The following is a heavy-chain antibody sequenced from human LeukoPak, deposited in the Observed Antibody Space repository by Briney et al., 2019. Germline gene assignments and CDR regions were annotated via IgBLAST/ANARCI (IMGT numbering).Heavy chain of an antibody. CDR3: VRGCTSTSCYDY. J-gene: IGHJ4*02. Sequence: GGSLRLSCAASGFTFSSYAMSWVRQAPGKGLEWVSAISGSGGSTYYADSVKGRFTISRDNSKNTLYLQMNSLRVEDTAVYYCVRGCTSTSCYDYWGQGTLVTVSS. V-gene: IGHV3-23*01. CDR2: ISGSGGST. D-gene: IGHD2-2*01. CDR1: GFTFSSYA.